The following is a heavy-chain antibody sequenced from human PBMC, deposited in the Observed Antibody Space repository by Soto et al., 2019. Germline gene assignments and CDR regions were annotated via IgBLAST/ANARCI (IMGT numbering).Heavy chain of an antibody. D-gene: IGHD3-10*01. CDR2: IYSSGST. Sequence: SETLSLTCTVSGGSISTYYWSWIRQPPGKGLEWIGYIYSSGSTYYNPSLKSRVTISVDTSKNQFSLKLSSVTAADTAVYYCARFLNLVVRAQGSGMDVWGQGTTVTVSS. CDR1: GGSISTYY. J-gene: IGHJ6*02. V-gene: IGHV4-59*12. CDR3: ARFLNLVVRAQGSGMDV.